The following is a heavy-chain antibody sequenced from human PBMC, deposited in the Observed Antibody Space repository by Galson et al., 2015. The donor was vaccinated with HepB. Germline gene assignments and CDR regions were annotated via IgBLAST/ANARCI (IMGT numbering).Heavy chain of an antibody. CDR3: ARGYCSGTSCYDFDF. Sequence: SLRLSCAASGFTFSSYSMIWVRQAPGKGLEWVSSITSNSNYIYYADSIKGRFTISRDNAKNSLYLQMNSLRVEDTAVYYCARGYCSGTSCYDFDFWGQGTLVTVSS. J-gene: IGHJ4*02. CDR1: GFTFSSYS. D-gene: IGHD2-2*01. CDR2: ITSNSNYI. V-gene: IGHV3-21*01.